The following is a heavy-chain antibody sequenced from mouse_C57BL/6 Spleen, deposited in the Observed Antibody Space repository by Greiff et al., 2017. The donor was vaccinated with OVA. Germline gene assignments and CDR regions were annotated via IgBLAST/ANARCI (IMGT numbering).Heavy chain of an antibody. J-gene: IGHJ1*03. CDR3: ARKVEGNWYFDV. Sequence: EVQVVDSEGGLVQPGSSMKLSCTASGFTFSDYYMAWVRQVPEKGLEWVANINYDGSSTYYLDSLKSRFIISRDNAKNILYLQMSSLKSEDTATYYCARKVEGNWYFDVWGTGTTVTVSS. V-gene: IGHV5-16*01. D-gene: IGHD1-3*01. CDR2: INYDGSST. CDR1: GFTFSDYY.